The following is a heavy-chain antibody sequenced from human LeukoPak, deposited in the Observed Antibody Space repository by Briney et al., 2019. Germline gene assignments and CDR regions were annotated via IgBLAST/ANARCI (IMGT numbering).Heavy chain of an antibody. CDR2: ISYSVSTT. CDR3: GRAGPPAFDP. V-gene: IGHV3-48*03. CDR1: RFTFTNFE. Sequence: GGSLRLSCAPSRFTFTNFEMNWVREAPGKGVEWVSYISYSVSTTSYADSMKGRFTISRDNAKNSLYLQMNSLRAEDTAVYYCGRAGPPAFDPWGQGTLVTVSS. J-gene: IGHJ5*02.